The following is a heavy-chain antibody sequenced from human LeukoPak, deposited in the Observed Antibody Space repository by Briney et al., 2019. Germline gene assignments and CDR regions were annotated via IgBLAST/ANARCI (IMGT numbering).Heavy chain of an antibody. J-gene: IGHJ6*02. CDR1: GGSISNYY. Sequence: SETLSLTCTVSGGSISNYYWSWIRQPPGKGLEWIGYIYYSGGTNYNPSLKSRVTVSVDTSKNQFSLKLSSVTAADTAVYYCARVGGTNYYYYGMDVWGQGTTVTVSS. CDR2: IYYSGGT. D-gene: IGHD1-26*01. V-gene: IGHV4-59*01. CDR3: ARVGGTNYYYYGMDV.